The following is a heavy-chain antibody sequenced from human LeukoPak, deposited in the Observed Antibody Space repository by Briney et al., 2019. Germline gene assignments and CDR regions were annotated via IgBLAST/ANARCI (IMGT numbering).Heavy chain of an antibody. CDR1: GYTFTSYG. D-gene: IGHD4-17*01. J-gene: IGHJ6*02. CDR3: ARGPYGPYYYYGMDV. V-gene: IGHV1-18*01. Sequence: ASVKVSCKASGYTFTSYGISWVRQAPGQGLEWMGWISAYNGNTNYAQKLQGRVTMTTDTSTSTAYMELRSLRSDDTAVYYCARGPYGPYYYYGMDVWGQGTTVTVSS. CDR2: ISAYNGNT.